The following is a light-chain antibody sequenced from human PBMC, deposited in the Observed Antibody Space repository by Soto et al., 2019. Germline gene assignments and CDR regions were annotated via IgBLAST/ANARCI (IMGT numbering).Light chain of an antibody. CDR2: AAS. CDR3: QQSFSFPPYT. V-gene: IGKV1-39*01. Sequence: DIQMTQSPSSLSASVGDRVTITCRASQSISSYLNWYQQKPGKAPNLLIYAASNLQSGVPSRFSGSGSGTDVTLTISSLQPEDFATYYCQQSFSFPPYTFGQGTKLEIK. J-gene: IGKJ2*01. CDR1: QSISSY.